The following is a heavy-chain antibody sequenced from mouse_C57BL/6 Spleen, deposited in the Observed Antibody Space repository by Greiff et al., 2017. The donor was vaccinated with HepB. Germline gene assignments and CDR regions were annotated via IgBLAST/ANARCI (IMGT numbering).Heavy chain of an antibody. CDR2: IWSGGST. CDR1: GFSLTSYG. Sequence: VKLMESGPGLVQPSQSLSITCTVSGFSLTSYGVHWVRQSPGKGLEWLGVIWSGGSTDYNAAFISRLSISKDNSKSQVFFKMNSLQADDTAIYYCARTDDYGDYYAMDYWGQGTSVTVSS. J-gene: IGHJ4*01. D-gene: IGHD2-4*01. V-gene: IGHV2-2*01. CDR3: ARTDDYGDYYAMDY.